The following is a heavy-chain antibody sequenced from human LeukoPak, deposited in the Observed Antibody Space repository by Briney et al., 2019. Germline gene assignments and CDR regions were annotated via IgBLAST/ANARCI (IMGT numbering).Heavy chain of an antibody. CDR1: GGTFISYA. V-gene: IGHV1-69*04. CDR2: IIPIFGIA. CDR3: ARDPHIVVVTADYYGMDV. Sequence: GASVKVSCKASGGTFISYAISWVRQAPGQGLEWMGRIIPIFGIANYAQKFQGRVTITADKSTSTAYMELSSLRSEDTAVYYCARDPHIVVVTADYYGMDVWGQGTTVTVSS. D-gene: IGHD2-21*02. J-gene: IGHJ6*02.